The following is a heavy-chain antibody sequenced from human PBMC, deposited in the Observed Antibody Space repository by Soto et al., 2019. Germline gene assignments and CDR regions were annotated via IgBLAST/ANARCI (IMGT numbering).Heavy chain of an antibody. V-gene: IGHV4-59*08. D-gene: IGHD6-19*01. CDR3: ARYPYSSGWYWWFAP. Sequence: LVPLPLTCTVAGGYISSYYWSWIRQPTGKGLEWIGYIYYSGSTNYNPSLKSRVTISVDTSKNQFSLKLSSVTAADTAVYYCARYPYSSGWYWWFAPWGQGTLVTVSS. J-gene: IGHJ5*02. CDR2: IYYSGST. CDR1: GGYISSYY.